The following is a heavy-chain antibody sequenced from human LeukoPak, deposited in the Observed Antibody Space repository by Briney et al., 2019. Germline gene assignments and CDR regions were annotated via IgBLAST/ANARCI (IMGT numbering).Heavy chain of an antibody. CDR3: AREVPRYCSSTSCSGDY. Sequence: GASVKVSCKASGYTFTSYGISWVRQAPGQGLEWMGGIIPIFGTANYAQKFQGRVTITTDESTSTAYMELSSLRSEDTAVYYCAREVPRYCSSTSCSGDYWGQGTLVTVSS. V-gene: IGHV1-69*05. CDR1: GYTFTSYG. J-gene: IGHJ4*02. CDR2: IIPIFGTA. D-gene: IGHD2-2*01.